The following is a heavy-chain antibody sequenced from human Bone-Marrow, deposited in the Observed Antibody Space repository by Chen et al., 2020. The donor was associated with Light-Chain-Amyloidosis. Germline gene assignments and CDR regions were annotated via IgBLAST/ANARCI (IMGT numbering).Heavy chain of an antibody. J-gene: IGHJ4*02. D-gene: IGHD5-12*01. CDR1: GGSISSSSYY. CDR2: IYYSGST. V-gene: IGHV4-39*01. CDR3: ARQGWLFDY. Sequence: QLQLQESGPGLVKPSETLSLTCTVSGGSISSSSYYWGWFRQPPGKGLEWIGSIYYSGSTYYNPSRKSRVTISVDTSKNHFSLKLSSLTAADTAVYDCARQGWLFDYWGQGTLVTVSS.